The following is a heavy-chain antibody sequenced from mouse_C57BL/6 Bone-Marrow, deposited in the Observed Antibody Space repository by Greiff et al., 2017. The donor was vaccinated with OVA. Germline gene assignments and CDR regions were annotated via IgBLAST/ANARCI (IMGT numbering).Heavy chain of an antibody. V-gene: IGHV1-26*01. CDR2: INPNNGGT. CDR3: AINWDAYFDY. CDR1: GYTFTDYY. Sequence: VQLQQSGPELVKPGASVKISCKASGYTFTDYYMNWVKQSHGKSLEWIGDINPNNGGTSYNQKFKGKATLTVDKSSSTAYMELRSLTSEDSAVYYCAINWDAYFDYWGQGTTLTVSS. D-gene: IGHD4-1*01. J-gene: IGHJ2*01.